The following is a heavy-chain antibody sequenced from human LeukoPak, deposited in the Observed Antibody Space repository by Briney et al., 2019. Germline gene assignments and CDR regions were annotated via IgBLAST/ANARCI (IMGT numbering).Heavy chain of an antibody. CDR3: AGLPRYNWNEPLDY. V-gene: IGHV1-2*02. D-gene: IGHD1-20*01. Sequence: ASVKVSCKASGYTFTDYYMHWVRQAPGQGLEWMGWINPNSRGTKYAQKFQGRVTMTRDTSINTAYMELTRLTYDDTAVYYCAGLPRYNWNEPLDYWGQGTLVTVSS. CDR1: GYTFTDYY. J-gene: IGHJ4*02. CDR2: INPNSRGT.